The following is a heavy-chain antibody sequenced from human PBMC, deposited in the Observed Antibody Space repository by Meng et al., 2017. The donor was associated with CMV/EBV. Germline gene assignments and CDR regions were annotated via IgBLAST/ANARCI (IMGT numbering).Heavy chain of an antibody. CDR3: RRLDDTGYSNGVDV. D-gene: IGHD3-9*01. CDR1: GFRFDDYG. V-gene: IGHV3-20*04. Sequence: GGSLRLSCAASGFRFDDYGMSWVRQAPGKGLEWVSSINWNGGSIGYAKSVKGRFTISRDNAKNSLFLQMNTVRGEDPAVYWCRRLDDTGYSNGVDVWGQGIRVTVSS. CDR2: INWNGGSI. J-gene: IGHJ6*02.